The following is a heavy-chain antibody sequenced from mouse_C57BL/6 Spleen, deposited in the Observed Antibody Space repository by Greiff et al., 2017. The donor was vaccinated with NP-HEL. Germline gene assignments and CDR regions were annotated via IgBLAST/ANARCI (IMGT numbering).Heavy chain of an antibody. J-gene: IGHJ2*01. D-gene: IGHD1-1*01. CDR3: ALYGSSRSYFDY. CDR1: GYTFTSYW. Sequence: VQLQQPGAELVRPGSSVKLSCKASGYTFTSYWMHWVKQRPIQGLEWIGNIDPSDSETHYNQKFKDKATLTVDKSSSTAYMQLSSLTSEDSAVYYCALYGSSRSYFDYWGQGTTLTVSS. V-gene: IGHV1-52*01. CDR2: IDPSDSET.